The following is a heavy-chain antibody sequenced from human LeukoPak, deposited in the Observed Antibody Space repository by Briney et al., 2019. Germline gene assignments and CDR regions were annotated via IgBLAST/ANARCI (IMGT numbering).Heavy chain of an antibody. D-gene: IGHD5-12*01. J-gene: IGHJ4*02. CDR3: ARAGAVATLYYFDY. Sequence: GASVKVPCKASGYTFTSYGISWVRQAPGQGLEWMGWISAYNGNTNYAQKLQGRVAMTTDTSTSTAYMELRSLRSDDTAVYYCARAGAVATLYYFDYWGQGTLVTVSS. V-gene: IGHV1-18*01. CDR2: ISAYNGNT. CDR1: GYTFTSYG.